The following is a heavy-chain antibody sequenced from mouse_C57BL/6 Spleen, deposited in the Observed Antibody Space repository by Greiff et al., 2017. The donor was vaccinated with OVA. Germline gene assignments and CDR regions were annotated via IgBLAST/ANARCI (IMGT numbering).Heavy chain of an antibody. CDR2: IGSGGST. Sequence: VQLQESGPGLVQPSQSLSITCTVSGFSLTSYGVHWVRQSPGKGLEWLGVIGSGGSTDYNAAFISRLSISKDNYKSHVLFNMHSLQAGDTAIYYSARNWGSYGPYYFDYWGQGTTLTVSS. CDR1: GFSLTSYG. D-gene: IGHD1-2*01. CDR3: ARNWGSYGPYYFDY. J-gene: IGHJ2*01. V-gene: IGHV2-2*01.